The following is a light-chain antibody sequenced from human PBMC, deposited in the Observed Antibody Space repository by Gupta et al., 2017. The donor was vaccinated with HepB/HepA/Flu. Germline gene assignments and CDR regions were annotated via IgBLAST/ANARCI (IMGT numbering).Light chain of an antibody. J-gene: IGLJ3*02. Sequence: SYVLTHPPSLSVAPGKTASITCGGNDIGSKTVHWYQQKPGQAPLLVVECDSDRPSGIRDRFSCSTSCNTATPKTSRVEDGDEADESWQEWDSFIVHHLVFGGGTKLTVL. V-gene: IGLV3-21*03. CDR2: CDS. CDR3: QEWDSFIVHHLV. CDR1: DIGSKT.